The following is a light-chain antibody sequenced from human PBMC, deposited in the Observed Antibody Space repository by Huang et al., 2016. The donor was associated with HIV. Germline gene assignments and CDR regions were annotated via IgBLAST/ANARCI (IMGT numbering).Light chain of an antibody. CDR1: QSVSTN. CDR3: QQYNNWHLT. J-gene: IGKJ4*01. CDR2: GST. V-gene: IGKV3-15*01. Sequence: IVMTQTPATLPVSPGGRATLSCRASQSVSTNLAWYQQKPGQNPRLIIYGSTTRATGVPARFSGSGSGTDFTLTINSLQSEDFGIYYCQQYNNWHLTFGGGTKV.